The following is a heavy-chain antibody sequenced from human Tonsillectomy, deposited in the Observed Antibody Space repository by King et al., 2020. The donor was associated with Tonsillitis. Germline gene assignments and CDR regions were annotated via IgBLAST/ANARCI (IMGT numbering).Heavy chain of an antibody. J-gene: IGHJ4*02. V-gene: IGHV3-30*02. CDR2: IRDDVSNK. D-gene: IGHD2-8*01. CDR1: GFIFSSYS. CDR3: AKDLGMGYGAIDY. Sequence: VQLVESGGSVVQPGGSLRLSCAVSGFIFSSYSMHWVRQAPGKGLEWVALIRDDVSNKYHADSVKGRFTISRDNSKNTLYLQVNSLRVEDTAMYYCAKDLGMGYGAIDYWGQGTLVTVSS.